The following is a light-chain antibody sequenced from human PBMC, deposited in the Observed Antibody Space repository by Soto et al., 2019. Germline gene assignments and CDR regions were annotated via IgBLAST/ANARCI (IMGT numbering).Light chain of an antibody. J-gene: IGLJ1*01. V-gene: IGLV1-47*02. CDR2: NNN. CDR1: SSNIGSNY. CDR3: AAWDDSLRGYV. Sequence: QAVVTQSPSASGTPGQRVTISCSGSSSNIGSNYVYWYQQLPGAAPKLLIYNNNQRPSGVPDRFSGSKSATSASLALSGLRSEDEADYYCAAWDDSLRGYVFGTGTQLTVL.